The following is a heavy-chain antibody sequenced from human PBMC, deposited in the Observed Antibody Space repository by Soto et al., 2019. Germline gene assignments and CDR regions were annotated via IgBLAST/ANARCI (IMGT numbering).Heavy chain of an antibody. D-gene: IGHD1-1*01. CDR3: ARDQLEGNWFDP. V-gene: IGHV4-30-2*01. Sequence: SDTLSLTCAVSGCSSSSGFYSLNWLRQPPGKGLEWIGYIYHSGSTLYNPSLKSRVTISVDKSKNQFSLKLTSVTAADTAVYYCARDQLEGNWFDPWGQGTLVTVSS. CDR1: GCSSSSGFYS. J-gene: IGHJ5*02. CDR2: IYHSGST.